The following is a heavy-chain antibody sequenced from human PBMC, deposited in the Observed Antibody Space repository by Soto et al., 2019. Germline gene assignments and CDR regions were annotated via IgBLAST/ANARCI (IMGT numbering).Heavy chain of an antibody. J-gene: IGHJ6*02. CDR1: GFSLSTSGVG. D-gene: IGHD3-22*01. CDR2: IYWDDDK. V-gene: IGHV2-5*02. Sequence: QITLKESGPTLVKPTQTLTLTCTFSGFSLSTSGVGVGWIRQPPGKALEWLALIYWDDDKRYSPSLKSRLTITKDTXXNXVXXTMTNMDPVDTATYYCAHSPYYDSSGYHYYYGMDVWGQGTTVTVSS. CDR3: AHSPYYDSSGYHYYYGMDV.